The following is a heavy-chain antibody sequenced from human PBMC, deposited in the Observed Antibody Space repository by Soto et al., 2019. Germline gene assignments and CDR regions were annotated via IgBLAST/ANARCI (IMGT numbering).Heavy chain of an antibody. CDR3: AKPVPMITFGGVIDAFYY. V-gene: IGHV3-23*01. Sequence: GGSLRLSCAASGFTFSSYAMSWVRQAPGKGLEWVSAISGSGGSTYYADSVKGRFTISRDNSKNTLYLQMNSLRAEDTAVYYCAKPVPMITFGGVIDAFYYWGQGTLVTVSS. J-gene: IGHJ4*02. CDR2: ISGSGGST. D-gene: IGHD3-16*02. CDR1: GFTFSSYA.